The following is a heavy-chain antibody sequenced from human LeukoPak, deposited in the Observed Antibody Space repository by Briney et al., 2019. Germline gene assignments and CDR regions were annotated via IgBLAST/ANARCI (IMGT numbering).Heavy chain of an antibody. Sequence: GGSLRLSCAASGFTFSSYSMNWVRQVPGKGLEWVSSISSSSSYIYYADSVKGRFTISRDNAKNSLYLQMNSLRAEDTAVYYCARGTVTTIWGAFDIWGQGTMVTVSS. D-gene: IGHD4-17*01. CDR1: GFTFSSYS. CDR3: ARGTVTTIWGAFDI. V-gene: IGHV3-21*01. CDR2: ISSSSSYI. J-gene: IGHJ3*02.